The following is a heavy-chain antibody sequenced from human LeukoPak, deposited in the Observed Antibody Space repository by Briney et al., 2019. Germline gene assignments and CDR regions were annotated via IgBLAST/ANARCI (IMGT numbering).Heavy chain of an antibody. Sequence: GGSLRLSCAASGFTFDDYAMHWVRQAPGKCLEWVSLISVDGGSTYYADSVKGRFTITRDNSKNSLYLQMNSLRTEDTALYYCAKDPTDSAAAPGLGIDYWGQGTLVTVSS. J-gene: IGHJ4*02. CDR3: AKDPTDSAAAPGLGIDY. V-gene: IGHV3-43*02. CDR1: GFTFDDYA. D-gene: IGHD6-13*01. CDR2: ISVDGGST.